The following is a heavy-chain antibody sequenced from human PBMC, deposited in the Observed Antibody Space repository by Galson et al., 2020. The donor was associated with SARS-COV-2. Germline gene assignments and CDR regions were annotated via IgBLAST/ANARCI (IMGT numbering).Heavy chain of an antibody. CDR2: IYSGGDA. V-gene: IGHV3-53*01. Sequence: GGSLRLSCAASGFAVSSNFMSWVRQTPERGLEWVSIIYSGGDAYYADSVKVRFTISRDSSKNTLYLQMNSLRAEDSAVYFCARESMAGTGYNYFDYWGQGTLVTVSS. CDR1: GFAVSSNF. D-gene: IGHD6-19*01. J-gene: IGHJ4*02. CDR3: ARESMAGTGYNYFDY.